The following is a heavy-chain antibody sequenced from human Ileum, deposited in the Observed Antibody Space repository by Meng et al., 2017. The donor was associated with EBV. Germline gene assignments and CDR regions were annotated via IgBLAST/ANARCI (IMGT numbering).Heavy chain of an antibody. Sequence: QLQLVQSGAEVKKPGAAVRVSCKASGYTFTHHGISWIRQAPGQGLEWVGWISCYNGDTNYAQKLQGRVTMTTDTSMNTAYMDLRSLRSDDTAVYYCARDPSNTSGRYAYCDYGGQGTLVTVS. D-gene: IGHD6-19*01. V-gene: IGHV1-18*01. J-gene: IGHJ4*02. CDR3: ARDPSNTSGRYAYCDY. CDR2: ISCYNGDT. CDR1: GYTFTHHG.